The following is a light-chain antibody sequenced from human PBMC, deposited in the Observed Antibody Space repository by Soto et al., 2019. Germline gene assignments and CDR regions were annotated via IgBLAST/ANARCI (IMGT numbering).Light chain of an antibody. V-gene: IGKV3-15*01. Sequence: EIVMTQSPAALSVSPGERATLPCRASQSVNSNLAWYQQKPGQAPTLLIYDASTRATGIPVRFSGSGSGTEFTLTISNLQSEDFAVYYCQQFDNRPPVTFGQGTRLEIK. CDR3: QQFDNRPPVT. CDR2: DAS. CDR1: QSVNSN. J-gene: IGKJ5*01.